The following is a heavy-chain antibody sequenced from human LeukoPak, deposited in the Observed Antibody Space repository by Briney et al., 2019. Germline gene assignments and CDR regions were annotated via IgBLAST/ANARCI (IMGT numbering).Heavy chain of an antibody. D-gene: IGHD6-6*01. Sequence: SETLSLTCAVSGGSFSGYYWSWIRQPPGKGLEWIGEINHSGTTNYNPSLKSRVTISVDTSKNQFSLKLSSVTAADTAVYYCARVRDNNSSSSPGVPYYFDYWGQGTLVTVSS. CDR1: GGSFSGYY. CDR2: INHSGTT. CDR3: ARVRDNNSSSSPGVPYYFDY. J-gene: IGHJ4*02. V-gene: IGHV4-34*01.